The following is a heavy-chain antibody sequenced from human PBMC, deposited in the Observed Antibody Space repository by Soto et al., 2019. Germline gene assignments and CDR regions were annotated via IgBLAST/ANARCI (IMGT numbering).Heavy chain of an antibody. CDR2: IYPGDSDT. CDR3: ARLRLDSSGWPYGMDV. Sequence: GESLKISCKGSGYSFTSYWIGWVRQMPGKGLEWMGIIYPGDSDTRYSPSFQGQVTISADKSISTAYLQWSSLKASDTAMYYCARLRLDSSGWPYGMDVWGQGTTVTVSS. D-gene: IGHD6-19*01. J-gene: IGHJ6*02. V-gene: IGHV5-51*01. CDR1: GYSFTSYW.